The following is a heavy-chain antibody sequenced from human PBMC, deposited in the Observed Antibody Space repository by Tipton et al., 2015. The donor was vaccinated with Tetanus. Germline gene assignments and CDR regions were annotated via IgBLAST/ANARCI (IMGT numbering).Heavy chain of an antibody. V-gene: IGHV1-2*02. J-gene: IGHJ6*02. Sequence: QVQLVQSGAEVKKPGASVKVSCKASGYTFTGYYIYWVRQAPGQGLEWMGWIDPNSGGTVYAQKFQGRVTMTRDTSFSTAYMGLRSLRSNATAVYYCARDRGDYIYYGMDVWGPGTTVPVS. CDR1: GYTFTGYY. CDR2: IDPNSGGT. CDR3: ARDRGDYIYYGMDV. D-gene: IGHD3-22*01.